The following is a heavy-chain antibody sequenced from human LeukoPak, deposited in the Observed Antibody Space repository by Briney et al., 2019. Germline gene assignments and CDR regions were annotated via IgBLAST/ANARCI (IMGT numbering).Heavy chain of an antibody. V-gene: IGHV4-31*03. CDR2: IYYSGST. CDR1: GGSISSGGYY. J-gene: IGHJ6*03. CDR3: ARETRIVVVPAAERPYYYYYMDV. D-gene: IGHD2-2*01. Sequence: NPSETLSLTCTVSGGSISSGGYYWSWIRQHPGKGLEWIGYIYYSGSTYYNPSLKSRVTISVDTSKNQFSLKLSSVTAADTAVYYCARETRIVVVPAAERPYYYYYMDVWGEGTTVTVSS.